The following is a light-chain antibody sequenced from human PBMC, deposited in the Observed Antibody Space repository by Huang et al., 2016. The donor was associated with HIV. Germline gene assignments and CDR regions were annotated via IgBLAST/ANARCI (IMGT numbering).Light chain of an antibody. V-gene: IGKV1-33*01. Sequence: DIQMTQSPSSLSASVGDRVTITCQASQDISTYLNWYNQQPGKAPKVRIYAAYNLENGVPSRFSGSGSGTKFTFTISTLQPEDIATYYCQQYDNVPITFGQGTRLEI. J-gene: IGKJ5*01. CDR1: QDISTY. CDR2: AAY. CDR3: QQYDNVPIT.